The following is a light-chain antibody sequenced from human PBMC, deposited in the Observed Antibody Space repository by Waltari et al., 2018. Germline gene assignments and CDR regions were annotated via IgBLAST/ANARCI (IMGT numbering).Light chain of an antibody. CDR2: DAS. CDR1: QDISNY. V-gene: IGKV1-33*01. J-gene: IGKJ4*01. CDR3: QQYDNLLLT. Sequence: EIQMTQSPSSLSASVGDRVTITCQASQDISNYLNWYQQKPGKAPKLLIYDASNLEKGVPSRFSGSGSGTDFTFTISSLQPEDIATYYCQQYDNLLLTFGGGTKVEIK.